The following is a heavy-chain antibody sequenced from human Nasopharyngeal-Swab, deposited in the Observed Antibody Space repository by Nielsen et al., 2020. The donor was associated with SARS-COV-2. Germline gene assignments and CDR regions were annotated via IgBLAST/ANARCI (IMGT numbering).Heavy chain of an antibody. D-gene: IGHD2/OR15-2a*01. CDR3: AKDLRGPYFF. CDR1: GYSFRTYG. CDR2: IVGSGDNSGSGGST. Sequence: GESLKISCVASGYSFRTYGMSWVRQAPGKGLEWVAAIVGSGDNSGSGGSTYYEDSVKGRFTISRDNSKNTLSLQMNSLRAEDTAVYYCAKDLRGPYFFWGQGTLVTVSS. J-gene: IGHJ4*02. V-gene: IGHV3-23*01.